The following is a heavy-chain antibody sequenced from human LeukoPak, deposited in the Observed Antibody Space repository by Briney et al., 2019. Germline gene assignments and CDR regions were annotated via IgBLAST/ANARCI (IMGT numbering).Heavy chain of an antibody. V-gene: IGHV3-74*01. CDR2: VNGPGDWT. CDR3: AREVFEGQRQSDAFDV. Sequence: SGGSLRLSCAAPGFTFSSHWMHWVRQAPGEGLVWVSRVNGPGDWTHYADSVRGRFIISRDNAENTISLQVNNLRAADTAVYFCAREVFEGQRQSDAFDVWGQGTMVTVS. J-gene: IGHJ3*01. D-gene: IGHD6-25*01. CDR1: GFTFSSHW.